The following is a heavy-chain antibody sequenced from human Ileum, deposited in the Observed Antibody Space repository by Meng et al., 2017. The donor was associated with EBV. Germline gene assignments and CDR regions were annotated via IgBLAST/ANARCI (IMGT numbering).Heavy chain of an antibody. CDR3: ATQESRDGHNPY. D-gene: IGHD5-24*01. J-gene: IGHJ4*02. Sequence: QLQESGAVRVEPSGSLSLTCVVSGGSISSSYWWTWVRQSPGKGLEWIGEMYHSGTTNYNPSLKSRVTISMGKSNNQLSLKLNSVTAADTAVYYCATQESRDGHNPYWGQGTLVTVAS. CDR2: MYHSGTT. CDR1: GGSISSSYW. V-gene: IGHV4-4*02.